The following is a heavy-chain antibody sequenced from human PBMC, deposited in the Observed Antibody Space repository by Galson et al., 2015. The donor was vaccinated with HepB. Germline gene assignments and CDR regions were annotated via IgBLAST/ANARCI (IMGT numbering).Heavy chain of an antibody. Sequence: GYYWSWIRQPPGKGLEWIGEINHSGSTNYNPSLRSRVTISVDTSKNQFSLKLSSVTAADTAVYYCARGQYYYYYGMDVWGQGTTVTVSS. V-gene: IGHV4-34*01. CDR2: INHSGST. CDR3: ARGQYYYYYGMDV. J-gene: IGHJ6*02. CDR1: GYY.